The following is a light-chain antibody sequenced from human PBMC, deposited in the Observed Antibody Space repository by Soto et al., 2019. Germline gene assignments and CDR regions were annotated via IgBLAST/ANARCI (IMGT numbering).Light chain of an antibody. J-gene: IGKJ4*01. Sequence: EIVMTQSPATLSVSPGGRATLSCRASQSVSSNLAWYQQKPGQAPRLLIYGASTRATGFPGRFSGSGSGTEFTLTISSLQSEDFAVYYCQQYKNWPLTFGGGTRVEIK. V-gene: IGKV3-15*01. CDR1: QSVSSN. CDR2: GAS. CDR3: QQYKNWPLT.